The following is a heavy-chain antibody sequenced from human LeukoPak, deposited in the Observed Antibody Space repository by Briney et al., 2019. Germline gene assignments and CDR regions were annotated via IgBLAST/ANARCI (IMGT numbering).Heavy chain of an antibody. CDR3: ARGSVQLWLRDTYYYMDV. D-gene: IGHD5-18*01. CDR1: GFTFDDYA. V-gene: IGHV3-20*04. J-gene: IGHJ6*03. CDR2: INWNGRIT. Sequence: RPGGSLRLSCAASGFTFDDYAMNWVRQVPGRGLEWVSGINWNGRITEYADSVKDRFTISRQNTKNSLYLYMNNLGGEDTALYFCARGSVQLWLRDTYYYMDVWGNGTTVTVSS.